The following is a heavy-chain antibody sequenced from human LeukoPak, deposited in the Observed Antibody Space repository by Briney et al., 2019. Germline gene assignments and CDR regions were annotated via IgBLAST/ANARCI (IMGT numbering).Heavy chain of an antibody. V-gene: IGHV1-8*01. J-gene: IGHJ4*02. Sequence: ASVKVSCKASGYTFTSYDINWVRQATGPGLEWMGWMNPNSGNTGYAQKFQGRVTMTRNTSINTAYMELSSLRSEDTAVYYCARGWGRKYYYDSSGYSLLGYWGQGTLVTVSS. CDR2: MNPNSGNT. D-gene: IGHD3-22*01. CDR3: ARGWGRKYYYDSSGYSLLGY. CDR1: GYTFTSYD.